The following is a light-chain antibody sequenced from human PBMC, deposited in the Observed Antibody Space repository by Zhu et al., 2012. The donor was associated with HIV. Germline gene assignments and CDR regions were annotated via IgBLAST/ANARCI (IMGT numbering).Light chain of an antibody. J-gene: IGKJ4*01. CDR2: GAS. V-gene: IGKV3-20*01. Sequence: EIVLTQSPGTLSLSPGERATLSCRASQSVSRNYLAWYRQKPGQAPRLLIYGASSRATGIPDRFSGSASGTDFTLIITRLEPEDFVVYYCQQYGSSPVTFGGGTKVEIK. CDR1: QSVSRNY. CDR3: QQYGSSPVT.